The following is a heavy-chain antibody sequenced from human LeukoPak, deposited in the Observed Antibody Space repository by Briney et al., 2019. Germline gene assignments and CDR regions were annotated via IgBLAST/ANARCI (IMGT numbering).Heavy chain of an antibody. Sequence: SETLSLTCAVYGGSFSGYYWSWIRQPPGKGLEWIGEINHSGSTNYNPSLKSRVTISVDTSKNQFSLKLSSVTAADTAAYYCARDFLFDYWGQGTLVTVSS. D-gene: IGHD2/OR15-2a*01. CDR1: GGSFSGYY. J-gene: IGHJ4*02. CDR2: INHSGST. CDR3: ARDFLFDY. V-gene: IGHV4-34*01.